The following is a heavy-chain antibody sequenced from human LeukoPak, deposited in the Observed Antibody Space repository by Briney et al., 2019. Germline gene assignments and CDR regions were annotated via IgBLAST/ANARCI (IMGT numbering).Heavy chain of an antibody. J-gene: IGHJ4*02. V-gene: IGHV3-21*01. CDR1: GFTFGSYS. D-gene: IGHD3-10*01. Sequence: GGSLRLSCAASGFTFGSYSMNWVRQAPGKGLEWVSTISSSSSYIYYADSVKGRFTISRDNAKNSLYLQMNSLRAEDTAAYYCARGSPYYYGSGPRGPFDYWGQGTLVTVSS. CDR2: ISSSSSYI. CDR3: ARGSPYYYGSGPRGPFDY.